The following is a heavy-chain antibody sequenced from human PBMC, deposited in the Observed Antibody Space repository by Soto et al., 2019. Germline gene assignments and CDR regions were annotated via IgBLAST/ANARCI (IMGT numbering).Heavy chain of an antibody. D-gene: IGHD5-18*01. Sequence: GGSLRLSCAASGFTVSSNYMSWVRQAPGKGLEWVSVIYSGGRTYYADSVKGRFTISRDSSKNTVYLQMNSLRVEDTAVYYCGRAYSSDYYGMDVWGQGTTVTVSS. J-gene: IGHJ6*02. CDR2: IYSGGRT. V-gene: IGHV3-53*01. CDR3: GRAYSSDYYGMDV. CDR1: GFTVSSNY.